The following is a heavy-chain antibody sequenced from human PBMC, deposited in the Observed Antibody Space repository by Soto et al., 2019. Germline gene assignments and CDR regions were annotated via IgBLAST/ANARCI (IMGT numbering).Heavy chain of an antibody. J-gene: IGHJ5*02. V-gene: IGHV4-31*03. CDR2: IYYSGST. Sequence: TLSLTCTVSGGSISRGGYYWSWIRQHPGKGLEWIGYIYYSGSTYYNPSLKSRVTISVDTSKNQFSLKLSSVTAADTAVYYCARGGSSSSVWFDPWGQGTLVTVSS. D-gene: IGHD6-6*01. CDR1: GGSISRGGYY. CDR3: ARGGSSSSVWFDP.